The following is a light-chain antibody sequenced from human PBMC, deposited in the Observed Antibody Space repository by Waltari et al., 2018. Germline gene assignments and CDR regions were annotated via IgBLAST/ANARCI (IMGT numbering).Light chain of an antibody. CDR2: YRSDSDK. Sequence: QAVLIPPASLSASPGASASLPCTFLSDITVATYKTSWYQQRPGSPPQFLVKYRSDSDKRQGTGVPSRFSGSKDTSANAGILLISGLQSEDEADYYCMILHNNAVVFGGGTKLTVL. CDR1: SDITVATYK. J-gene: IGLJ3*02. V-gene: IGLV5-45*01. CDR3: MILHNNAVV.